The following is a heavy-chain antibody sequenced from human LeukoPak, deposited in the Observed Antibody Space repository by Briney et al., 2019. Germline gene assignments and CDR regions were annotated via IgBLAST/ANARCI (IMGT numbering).Heavy chain of an antibody. D-gene: IGHD3-10*02. CDR1: GYTFTGYY. V-gene: IGHV1-2*02. CDR2: INPNSGGT. Sequence: RASVKVSYKASGYTFTGYYMHWVRQAPGQGLEWMGWINPNSGGTNYAQKFQGRVTMTRDTSISTAYMELSRLRSDDTAVYYCARMFGGNSGYWGQGTLVTVSS. CDR3: ARMFGGNSGY. J-gene: IGHJ4*02.